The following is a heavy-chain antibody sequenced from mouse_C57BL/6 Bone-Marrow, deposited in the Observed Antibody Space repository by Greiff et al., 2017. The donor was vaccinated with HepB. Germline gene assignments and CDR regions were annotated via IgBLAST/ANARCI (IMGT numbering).Heavy chain of an antibody. D-gene: IGHD2-3*01. J-gene: IGHJ1*03. CDR1: GFTFSDAW. Sequence: DVQLQESGGGLVQPGGSMKLSCAASGFTFSDAWMDWVRQSPEKGLEWVAEIRNKANNHATYYAESVKGRFTISRDDSKSSVYLQMNSLRAEDTGIYYCTGGLLRPWYFDVWGTGTTVTVSS. CDR3: TGGLLRPWYFDV. CDR2: IRNKANNHAT. V-gene: IGHV6-6*01.